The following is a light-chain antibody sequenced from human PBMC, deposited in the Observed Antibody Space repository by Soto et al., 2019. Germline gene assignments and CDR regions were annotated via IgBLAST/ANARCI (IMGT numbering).Light chain of an antibody. CDR1: SSDIGSYDH. J-gene: IGLJ1*01. CDR3: ISYTDRQSYL. Sequence: QSVLTQPASVSGSPGQSITISCSGTSSDIGSYDHVAWYQQFPGKSPKLIIYAVSDRPSGVSDRFSGSKSGISASLIISGLQTEDEADYYCISYTDRQSYLFGNGTKVTVL. V-gene: IGLV2-14*03. CDR2: AVS.